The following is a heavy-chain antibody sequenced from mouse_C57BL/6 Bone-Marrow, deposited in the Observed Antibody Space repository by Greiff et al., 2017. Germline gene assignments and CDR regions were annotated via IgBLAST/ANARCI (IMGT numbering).Heavy chain of an antibody. CDR3: ARHRTGYYFDY. Sequence: EVQVVESGGDLVKPGGSLKLSCAASGFTFSSYGMSWVRQTPDKRLEWVATISSGGSYTYYPDSVKGRFTSSRDNAKNTLYLQMSSRKSEDTAMYYCARHRTGYYFDYWGQGTTLTVSS. D-gene: IGHD4-1*01. V-gene: IGHV5-6*01. CDR2: ISSGGSYT. J-gene: IGHJ2*01. CDR1: GFTFSSYG.